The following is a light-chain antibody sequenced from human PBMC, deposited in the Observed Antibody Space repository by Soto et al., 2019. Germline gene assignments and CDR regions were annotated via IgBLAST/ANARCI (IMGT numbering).Light chain of an antibody. CDR1: SSNIGGNA. CDR2: SNN. J-gene: IGLJ3*02. CDR3: ATWDDSLNNPV. Sequence: QSVLTQPPSASGTPGQRVTISCSGSSSNIGGNAVNWYQQLPGTTPKLLIYSNNQRPSGVPDRFSASKSGTSASLAISGLRSEDEATYYCATWDDSLNNPVFGGGTKLTVL. V-gene: IGLV1-44*01.